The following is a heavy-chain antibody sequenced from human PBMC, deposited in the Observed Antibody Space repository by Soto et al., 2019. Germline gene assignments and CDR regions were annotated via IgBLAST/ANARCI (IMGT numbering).Heavy chain of an antibody. Sequence: QVQLQESGPGLVKPSQTLSLTCTVSGGSISSGGYYWSWIRQHPGKGLEWIGYIYYSGSTYYNPSRKSRVTISVDTSKNQFSLKLSSVTAADTDVYYCAAWDHSSSSGRYFDYWGQGTLVTVSS. J-gene: IGHJ4*02. CDR1: GGSISSGGYY. D-gene: IGHD6-6*01. V-gene: IGHV4-31*03. CDR2: IYYSGST. CDR3: AAWDHSSSSGRYFDY.